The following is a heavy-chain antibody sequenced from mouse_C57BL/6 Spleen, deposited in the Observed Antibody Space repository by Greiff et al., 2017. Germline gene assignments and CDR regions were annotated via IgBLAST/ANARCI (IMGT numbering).Heavy chain of an antibody. CDR1: GYTFTDYY. Sequence: EVKLQQSGPELVKPGASVKISCKASGYTFTDYYMNWVKQSHGKSLEWIGDINPNNGGTSYNQKFKGKATLTVDTSSSTAYMELRSLTAEDSAVYYCARSLFYDYDGAWFAYWGQGTLVTVSA. J-gene: IGHJ3*01. D-gene: IGHD2-4*01. CDR2: INPNNGGT. CDR3: ARSLFYDYDGAWFAY. V-gene: IGHV1-26*01.